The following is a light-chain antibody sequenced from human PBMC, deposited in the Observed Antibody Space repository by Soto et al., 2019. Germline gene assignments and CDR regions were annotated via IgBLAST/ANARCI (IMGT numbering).Light chain of an antibody. CDR2: GAS. Sequence: EIVLTQSPATLSLSPGERATLSCRASQTVSSSYLAWYQQKPGQAPRLLIYGASIRATGIPARFSGSGSGTEFTLTISTLQSEDFAIYYCQHYNNWPPWTFGQGTKVDIK. V-gene: IGKV3-15*01. CDR3: QHYNNWPPWT. J-gene: IGKJ1*01. CDR1: QTVSSSY.